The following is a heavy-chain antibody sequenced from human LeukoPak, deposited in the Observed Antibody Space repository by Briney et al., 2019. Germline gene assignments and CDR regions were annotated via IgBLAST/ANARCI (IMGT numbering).Heavy chain of an antibody. CDR3: ARVISRDYGDYPRFDY. CDR1: RYTFTNYD. J-gene: IGHJ4*02. Sequence: ASVKVSCKASRYTFTNYDIHWVRQAPGQGLEWMGWINPNSGGTNYAQKFQGRVTMTRDTSISTAYMELSRLRSDDTAVYYCARVISRDYGDYPRFDYWGQGTLVTVSS. D-gene: IGHD4-17*01. CDR2: INPNSGGT. V-gene: IGHV1-2*02.